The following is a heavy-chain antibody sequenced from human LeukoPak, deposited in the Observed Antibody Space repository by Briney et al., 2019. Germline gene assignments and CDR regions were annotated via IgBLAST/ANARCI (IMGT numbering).Heavy chain of an antibody. CDR3: AREHIAAARDQYFQH. D-gene: IGHD6-13*01. Sequence: ASVKVSCKASGYTFTSYGISWVRQALGQGLEWMGWISAYNGNTNYAQKLQGRATMTTDTSTSTAYMELRSLRSDDTAVYYCAREHIAAARDQYFQHWGQGTLVTVSS. CDR1: GYTFTSYG. CDR2: ISAYNGNT. V-gene: IGHV1-18*01. J-gene: IGHJ1*01.